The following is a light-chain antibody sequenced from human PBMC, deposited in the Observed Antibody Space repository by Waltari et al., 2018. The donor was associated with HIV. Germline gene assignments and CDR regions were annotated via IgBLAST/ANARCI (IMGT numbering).Light chain of an antibody. CDR1: QSVLYSSNNKNY. V-gene: IGKV4-1*01. CDR2: WAS. Sequence: DIVMTQSPDSLAVSLGERATINCKSSQSVLYSSNNKNYLAWYQHRPGQPPKLLIYWASTRESGVPDRFSGSGSGTDVTLTISSLQAEDVAVYYCQHFDSTPRAWTFGQGTKVEIK. CDR3: QHFDSTPRAWT. J-gene: IGKJ1*01.